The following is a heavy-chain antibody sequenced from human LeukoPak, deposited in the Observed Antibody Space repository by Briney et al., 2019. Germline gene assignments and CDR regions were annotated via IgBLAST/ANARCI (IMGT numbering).Heavy chain of an antibody. CDR2: ISSSSSYI. CDR3: ARESNKITSSWYLNYYYGMDV. CDR1: GFTFSSYS. Sequence: GGSLRLSCAASGFTFSSYSMNWVRQAPGKGLEWVSSISSSSSYIYYADSVKGRFTISRDNAKNSLYLQMNSLRAEDTAVYYCARESNKITSSWYLNYYYGMDVWGQGTMVTVSS. J-gene: IGHJ6*02. V-gene: IGHV3-21*01. D-gene: IGHD6-13*01.